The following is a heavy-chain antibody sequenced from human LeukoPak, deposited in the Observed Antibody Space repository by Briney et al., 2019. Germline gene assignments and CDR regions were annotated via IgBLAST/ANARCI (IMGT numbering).Heavy chain of an antibody. CDR1: GGTFSKYT. V-gene: IGHV1-46*01. CDR3: ARDQEGFDY. J-gene: IGHJ4*02. CDR2: IYPRDGST. Sequence: ASVKVSCKASGGTFSKYTISWVRQAPGQGLEWMGMIYPRDGSTSYAQKFQGRVTVTRDTSTSTVHMELSGLRSEDTAVYYCARDQEGFDYWGQGTLVTVSS.